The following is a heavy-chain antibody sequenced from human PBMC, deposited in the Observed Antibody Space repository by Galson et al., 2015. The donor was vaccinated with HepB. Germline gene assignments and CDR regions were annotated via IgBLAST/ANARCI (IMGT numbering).Heavy chain of an antibody. CDR3: AKYYGDYPYYYYYMDA. V-gene: IGHV3-23*01. Sequence: SLRLSCAASGFTFSSYAMSWVRQAPGKGLEWVSAISGSGGSTYYADAVKGRFTISRDNSKNTLNVQVNSLRAEDTAVYYCAKYYGDYPYYYYYMDAWGKGTTVTVSS. D-gene: IGHD4-17*01. J-gene: IGHJ6*03. CDR1: GFTFSSYA. CDR2: ISGSGGST.